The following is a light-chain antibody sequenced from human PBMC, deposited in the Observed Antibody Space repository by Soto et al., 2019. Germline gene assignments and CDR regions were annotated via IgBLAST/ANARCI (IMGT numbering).Light chain of an antibody. CDR2: KDS. CDR1: ALPKQY. V-gene: IGLV3-25*02. Sequence: SYELTQAPSVSVSPGQTARISCSGDALPKQYAYWYQQKPGQAPVLVMYKDSERPLGIPERFSGSSSGTAVTLTISGVQAEDEADYFCQSADSSGTSPVFGGGTQLTVL. CDR3: QSADSSGTSPV. J-gene: IGLJ2*01.